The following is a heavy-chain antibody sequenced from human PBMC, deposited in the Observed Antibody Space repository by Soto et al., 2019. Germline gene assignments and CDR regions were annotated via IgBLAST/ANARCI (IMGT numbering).Heavy chain of an antibody. Sequence: GGSLRLSCAASEFTFSNYAMSWVRQAPGKGLEWVSAISYGGGTTYYADSVKGRFTISRDNSKNTLYLQMNSLRAEDTAFYYCAKNPGYYYDSTVYHFDYWGQGTLVTVSS. V-gene: IGHV3-23*01. J-gene: IGHJ4*02. CDR1: EFTFSNYA. CDR3: AKNPGYYYDSTVYHFDY. CDR2: ISYGGGTT. D-gene: IGHD3-22*01.